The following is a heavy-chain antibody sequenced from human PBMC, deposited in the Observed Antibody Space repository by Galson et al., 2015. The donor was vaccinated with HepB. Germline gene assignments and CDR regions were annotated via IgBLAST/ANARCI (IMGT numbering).Heavy chain of an antibody. CDR1: GFTFSSYA. J-gene: IGHJ5*02. D-gene: IGHD5-24*01. Sequence: SLRLSCAASGFTFSSYAMHWVRQAPGKGLQWVAIIPYDGSYKYYADSVKGRFTISRDNSKSTLYLQMNSLRAEDTAVYYYARISREAYNRGSGWFDPWGQGTLVTVSS. CDR2: IPYDGSYK. V-gene: IGHV3-30*14. CDR3: ARISREAYNRGSGWFDP.